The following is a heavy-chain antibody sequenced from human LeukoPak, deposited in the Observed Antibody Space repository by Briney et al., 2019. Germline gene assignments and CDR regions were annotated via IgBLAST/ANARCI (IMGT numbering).Heavy chain of an antibody. Sequence: KPGGSLRLSCAASGFTSSSHWMSWVRQAPGKGLEWVANIKQDGSENYYVDSVKGRFTISRDNAKNSLYLQMNSLRAEDTAVYYCARAPYCIGGSCRFDYWGQGTLVTVSS. J-gene: IGHJ4*02. CDR3: ARAPYCIGGSCRFDY. D-gene: IGHD2-15*01. CDR1: GFTSSSHW. V-gene: IGHV3-7*03. CDR2: IKQDGSEN.